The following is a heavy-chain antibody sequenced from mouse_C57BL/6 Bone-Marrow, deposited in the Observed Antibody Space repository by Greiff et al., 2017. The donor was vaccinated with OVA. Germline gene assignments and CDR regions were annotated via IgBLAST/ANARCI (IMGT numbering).Heavy chain of an antibody. CDR1: GHTFTSYG. Sequence: QVQLQQSGAELARPGASVKLSCKASGHTFTSYGISWVKQRTGQGLEWIGEIYPRSGNTYYNEKFKGKATLTADKSSSTAYMELRSLTSEDSAVYFCARGDWGYWYFDVWGTGTTVTVSS. V-gene: IGHV1-81*01. CDR2: IYPRSGNT. J-gene: IGHJ1*03. D-gene: IGHD4-1*01. CDR3: ARGDWGYWYFDV.